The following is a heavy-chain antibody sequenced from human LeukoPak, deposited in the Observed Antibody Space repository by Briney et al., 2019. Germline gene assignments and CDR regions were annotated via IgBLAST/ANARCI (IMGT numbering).Heavy chain of an antibody. CDR3: AKDPLVYSTPGYYFDY. D-gene: IGHD6-13*01. CDR2: ISGSGGST. Sequence: GGSLRLSCAASGFTFSSYAMSWVRQAPGKGLEWVSAISGSGGSTYYADSVKGRFTISRDNSKNTLYLQMNSLRAEDTAVYYCAKDPLVYSTPGYYFDYWGQGTLVTVSS. CDR1: GFTFSSYA. J-gene: IGHJ4*02. V-gene: IGHV3-23*01.